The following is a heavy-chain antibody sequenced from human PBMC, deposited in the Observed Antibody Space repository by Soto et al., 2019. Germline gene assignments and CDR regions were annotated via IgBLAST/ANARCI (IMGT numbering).Heavy chain of an antibody. Sequence: GLDLEWLALIYWDDDKRYSPSLKSRLSITKDTSKNQVVLTMTSMDAVDTATYYCAHRRFLTGYWSGGDFDYWGQGTLVTVSS. CDR3: AHRRFLTGYWSGGDFDY. V-gene: IGHV2-5*02. D-gene: IGHD3-9*01. J-gene: IGHJ4*02. CDR2: IYWDDDK.